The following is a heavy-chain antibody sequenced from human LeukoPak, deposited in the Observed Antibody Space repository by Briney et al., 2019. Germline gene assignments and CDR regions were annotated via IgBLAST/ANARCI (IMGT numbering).Heavy chain of an antibody. J-gene: IGHJ4*02. D-gene: IGHD4-11*01. CDR3: AWQYHRSL. CDR2: ISYDGSNK. Sequence: PGGSLRLSCAASGFTFSSYAMSWVRQAPGKGLEWVAVISYDGSNKYYADSVKGRFTISRDNSKNTLYLQMNSLRAEDTAVYYCAWQYHRSLWGQGTLVTVSS. CDR1: GFTFSSYA. V-gene: IGHV3-30*03.